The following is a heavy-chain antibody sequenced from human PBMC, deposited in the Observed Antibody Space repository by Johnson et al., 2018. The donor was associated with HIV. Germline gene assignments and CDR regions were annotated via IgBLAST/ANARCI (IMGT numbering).Heavy chain of an antibody. CDR3: ARDIPQADAFDI. CDR2: IYSGGST. V-gene: IGHV3-66*01. J-gene: IGHJ3*02. CDR1: GFTVSSNY. Sequence: VQLVESGGGVVQPGRSLRLSCAASGFTVSSNYMSWVRQAPGKGLEWVSVIYSGGSTYYADSVKGRFTISRDNSKNTLYLQMNSLRAEDTAVYYCARDIPQADAFDIWGQGTMVTVSS. D-gene: IGHD2-2*02.